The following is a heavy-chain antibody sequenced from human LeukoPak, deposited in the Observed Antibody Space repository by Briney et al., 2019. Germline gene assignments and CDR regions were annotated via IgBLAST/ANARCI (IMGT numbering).Heavy chain of an antibody. CDR3: ARDRGSTKGSYYSYFMDV. V-gene: IGHV1-69*05. CDR1: GGTFSSYA. D-gene: IGHD3-10*01. Sequence: SVKVSCKTSGGTFSSYAISWVRQAPGQGLEWMGGIIPMFGTPNYAQKFQGRVMITTDESTNTAYMELSSLRSEDTAMYYCARDRGSTKGSYYSYFMDVWGKGTTVTVSS. CDR2: IIPMFGTP. J-gene: IGHJ6*03.